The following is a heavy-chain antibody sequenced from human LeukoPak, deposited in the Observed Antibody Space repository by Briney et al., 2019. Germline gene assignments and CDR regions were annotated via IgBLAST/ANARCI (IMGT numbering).Heavy chain of an antibody. J-gene: IGHJ4*02. CDR3: AREGEGASGTVPYY. CDR1: GYTFTGYY. Sequence: GASVKVSCKASGYTFTGYYIHWVRQAPGQGLEWMGWININSGGTKFAQNFQGRVTVTRDTSISTAYTELNRLRSDDTAVYYCAREGEGASGTVPYYWGQGTLVTVSS. CDR2: ININSGGT. V-gene: IGHV1-2*02. D-gene: IGHD6-13*01.